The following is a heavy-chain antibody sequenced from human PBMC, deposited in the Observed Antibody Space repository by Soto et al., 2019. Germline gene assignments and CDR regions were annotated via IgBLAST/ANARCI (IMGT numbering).Heavy chain of an antibody. V-gene: IGHV4-39*01. CDR3: MLGSGWKDFDY. J-gene: IGHJ4*02. CDR2: IYYSGST. CDR1: GGSISSSSYY. D-gene: IGHD3-22*01. Sequence: ASETLSLTCIVSGGSISSSSYYWGWIRQPPGKGLEWIGNIYYSGSTFYNPSLKSRLTISVDTSKNQFSLKLSSVTAADTAVYYCMLGSGWKDFDYWGQGTLVTVSS.